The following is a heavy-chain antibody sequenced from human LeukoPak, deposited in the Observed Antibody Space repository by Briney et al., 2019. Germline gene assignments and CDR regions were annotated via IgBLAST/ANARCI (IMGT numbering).Heavy chain of an antibody. Sequence: SETLSLTCAVYGGSFSDYYWSWIRQPPGKGLEWIGEINHSGSTNYNPSLKSRVTISVDTSKNQFSLKLSSVTAADTAVYYCARSVSYQYRPREGWFDPWGQGTLVTVSS. CDR2: INHSGST. CDR1: GGSFSDYY. D-gene: IGHD2-2*01. V-gene: IGHV4-34*01. CDR3: ARSVSYQYRPREGWFDP. J-gene: IGHJ5*02.